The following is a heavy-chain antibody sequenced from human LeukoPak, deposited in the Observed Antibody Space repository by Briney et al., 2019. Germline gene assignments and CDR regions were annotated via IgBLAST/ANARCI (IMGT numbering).Heavy chain of an antibody. V-gene: IGHV4-38-2*02. D-gene: IGHD2-15*01. J-gene: IGHJ3*02. Sequence: SETLSLTCTVSGYSISSGYYWGWIRQPPGKGLEWIGSIYHSGSTYYNPSLKSRVTISVDTSKNQFSLKLSSVTAADTAVYYCATPVPSRYCSGGSCYSGRAFDIWGQGTMVTVSS. CDR2: IYHSGST. CDR1: GYSISSGYY. CDR3: ATPVPSRYCSGGSCYSGRAFDI.